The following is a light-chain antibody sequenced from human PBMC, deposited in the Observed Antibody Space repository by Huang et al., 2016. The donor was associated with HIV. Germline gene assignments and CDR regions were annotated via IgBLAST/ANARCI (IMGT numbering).Light chain of an antibody. V-gene: IGKV1-6*01. Sequence: AIQMTQSPSSLSASVGDRVTITCRPRLGIRSDLLWYQQKPGKAPKLLIYSASTLQSGVPSRFSGSGSVTHFTLTSSSLQPEDFATYYCLQDYDYPRTFGQGTKLEIK. J-gene: IGKJ2*01. CDR3: LQDYDYPRT. CDR2: SAS. CDR1: LGIRSD.